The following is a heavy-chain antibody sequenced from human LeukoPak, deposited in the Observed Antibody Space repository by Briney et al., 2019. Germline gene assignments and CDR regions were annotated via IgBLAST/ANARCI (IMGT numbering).Heavy chain of an antibody. Sequence: SQTLSLTCAMSGDSVSSHSAAWNWIMQSPSRGLEWLGRTYYRSKWYNDYAVSVKSRITINPDTSKNQFSLQLNSVTPEDTAVYYCARDFGSGSYRWFDPWGQGTLVTVSS. CDR2: TYYRSKWYN. J-gene: IGHJ5*02. D-gene: IGHD3-10*01. CDR3: ARDFGSGSYRWFDP. CDR1: GDSVSSHSAA. V-gene: IGHV6-1*01.